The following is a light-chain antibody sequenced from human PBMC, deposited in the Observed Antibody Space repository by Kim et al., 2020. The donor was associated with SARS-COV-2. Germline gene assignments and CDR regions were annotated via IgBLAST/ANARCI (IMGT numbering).Light chain of an antibody. CDR3: GADHGSVSNFVSVT. V-gene: IGLV9-49*03. Sequence: TLSRGYSHYQVDWYQQRPGKGPRFVMRVGTGGIVGSKGDGIAARFSVWGSGLNRYLTIENIQEEDESDYHCGADHGSVSNFVSVTFGGGTQLTVL. CDR1: RGYSHYQ. J-gene: IGLJ2*01. CDR2: VGTGGIVG.